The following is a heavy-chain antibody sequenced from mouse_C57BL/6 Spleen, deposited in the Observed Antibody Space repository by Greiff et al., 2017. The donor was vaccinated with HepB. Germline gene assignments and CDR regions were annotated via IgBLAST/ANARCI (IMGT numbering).Heavy chain of an antibody. J-gene: IGHJ1*03. Sequence: VQLQQPGAELVKPGASVKMSCKASGYTFTSYWITWVKQRPGQGLEWIGDIYPGSGSTNYNEKFKSKATLTVDTSSSTAYMQLSSLTSEDSAVYYCARGITTVVRDWYFDVWGTGTTVTVSS. CDR1: GYTFTSYW. V-gene: IGHV1-55*01. CDR2: IYPGSGST. D-gene: IGHD1-1*01. CDR3: ARGITTVVRDWYFDV.